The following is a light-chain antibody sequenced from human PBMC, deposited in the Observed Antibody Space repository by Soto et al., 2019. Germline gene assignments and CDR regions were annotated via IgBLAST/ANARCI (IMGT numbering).Light chain of an antibody. V-gene: IGKV2-28*01. J-gene: IGKJ4*01. CDR1: QILLHSNRYNY. Sequence: IVMTQSPLSLPVTPVEPASISCRSSQILLHSNRYNYLDWYLQKPGQSPQLLIYLGSSRASGVLPRFSGSGSGTDFTMKTSRVEAEDVGVYYCMQAKQTPFTFGRGTKVDIK. CDR3: MQAKQTPFT. CDR2: LGS.